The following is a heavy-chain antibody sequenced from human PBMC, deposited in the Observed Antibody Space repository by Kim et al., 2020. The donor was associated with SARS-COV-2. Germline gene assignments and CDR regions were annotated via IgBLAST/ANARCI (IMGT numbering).Heavy chain of an antibody. V-gene: IGHV4-30-2*04. D-gene: IGHD2-8*01. Sequence: GRTYYNPSLTSRVTSSEDTSKNQSSLKRTSGTAADTAVYYCARAREMAFGSWGQGILVIVSS. CDR2: GRT. J-gene: IGHJ5*01. CDR3: ARAREMAFGS.